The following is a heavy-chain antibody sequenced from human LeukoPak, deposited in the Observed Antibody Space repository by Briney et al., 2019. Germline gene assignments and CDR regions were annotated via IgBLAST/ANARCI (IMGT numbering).Heavy chain of an antibody. CDR3: ARGYGDYVWYFDL. Sequence: GASVKVSCKASGYTFTSYAMHWVRQAPGQRLEWVGWINAGNGNTKYSQKFQGRVTITRDTSASTAYMELSSLRSEDTAVYYCARGYGDYVWYFDLWGRGTLVTVSS. CDR1: GYTFTSYA. D-gene: IGHD4-17*01. V-gene: IGHV1-3*01. J-gene: IGHJ2*01. CDR2: INAGNGNT.